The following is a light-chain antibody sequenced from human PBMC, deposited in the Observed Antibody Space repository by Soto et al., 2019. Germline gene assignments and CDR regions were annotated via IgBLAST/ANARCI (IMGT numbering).Light chain of an antibody. CDR3: SSSTSSSPLYV. CDR2: HVS. V-gene: IGLV2-14*01. J-gene: IGLJ1*01. CDR1: SSDVCGSHS. Sequence: QSVLTRPASVSGSPGQSITISCTGTSSDVCGSHSFPWYQQHPGKAPPLMFYHVSNRPSAVSPRFSGSTSGNPASLTISRLPAADVADYYCSSSTSSSPLYVFGTGTKVPVL.